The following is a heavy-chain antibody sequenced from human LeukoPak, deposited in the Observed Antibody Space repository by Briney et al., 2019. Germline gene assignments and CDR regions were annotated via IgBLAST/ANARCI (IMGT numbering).Heavy chain of an antibody. CDR3: ASSVGATTMVWFDP. CDR1: GDSVSSNSAA. Sequence: SQTLSLTCAISGDSVSSNSAAWNWIRQSPSRGLEWLGRTYYRSKWYNDYAVSVKSRITINPDTSKNQFSLQLNSVTPEDTAVYYCASSVGATTMVWFDPWGQGTLVTVSS. V-gene: IGHV6-1*01. CDR2: TYYRSKWYN. J-gene: IGHJ5*02. D-gene: IGHD1-26*01.